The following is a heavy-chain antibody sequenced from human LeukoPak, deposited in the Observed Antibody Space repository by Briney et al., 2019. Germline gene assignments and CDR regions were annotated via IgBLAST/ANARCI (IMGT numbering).Heavy chain of an antibody. J-gene: IGHJ4*02. D-gene: IGHD3-3*01. CDR1: GGSISSYY. CDR2: IYYSGST. V-gene: IGHV4-59*01. CDR3: ARGLTYYDFWSGYSKLGHFDY. Sequence: SETLSLTCTVSGGSISSYYWSWIRQPPGKGLEWIGYIYYSGSTNYNPSLKSRVTISVDTSKNQFSLKLSSVTAADTAVYYCARGLTYYDFWSGYSKLGHFDYWGQGTLVTVSS.